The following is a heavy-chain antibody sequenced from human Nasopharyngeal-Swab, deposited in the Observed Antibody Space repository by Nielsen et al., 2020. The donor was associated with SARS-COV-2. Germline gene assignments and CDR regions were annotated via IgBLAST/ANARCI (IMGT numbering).Heavy chain of an antibody. CDR2: IYYSGST. V-gene: IGHV4-39*01. CDR3: ARRGFIGTRTLSHFDY. CDR1: GGSISSSSYY. Sequence: SETLSLTCTVSGGSISSSSYYWGWIRQPPGKGLEWIGSIYYSGSTYYNPSLKSRVTISVDTSKNQFSLKLSSVTAADTAVYYCARRGFIGTRTLSHFDYWGQGTLVTVS. J-gene: IGHJ4*02. D-gene: IGHD1-26*01.